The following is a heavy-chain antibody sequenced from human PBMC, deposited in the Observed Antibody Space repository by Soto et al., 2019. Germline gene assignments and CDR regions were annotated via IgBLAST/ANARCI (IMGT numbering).Heavy chain of an antibody. V-gene: IGHV4-59*08. CDR2: IHYSGST. CDR3: ARHCGDPEDYFDY. Sequence: QVQLQESGPGLVKPSETLSLTCTVCGGSITSYYWSWIRQPPGKGLEWIGYIHYSGSTNYNPSLKSRVTVSVDTSKNQFSLKLSSVTAADTAVYYCARHCGDPEDYFDYWGQGTLVTVSS. CDR1: GGSITSYY. J-gene: IGHJ4*02. D-gene: IGHD4-17*01.